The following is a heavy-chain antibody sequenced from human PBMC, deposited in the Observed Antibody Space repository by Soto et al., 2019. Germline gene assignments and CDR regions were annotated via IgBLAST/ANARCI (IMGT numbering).Heavy chain of an antibody. J-gene: IGHJ4*02. D-gene: IGHD3-22*01. CDR2: IWYDGSNK. Sequence: GSLRLSCAASGFTFSSYGMHWVRQAPGKGLEWVAVIWYDGSNKYYADSVKGRFTISRDNSKNTLYLQMNSLRAEDTAVYYCARDLLYDSSGFDYWGQGTLVTVSS. CDR1: GFTFSSYG. V-gene: IGHV3-33*01. CDR3: ARDLLYDSSGFDY.